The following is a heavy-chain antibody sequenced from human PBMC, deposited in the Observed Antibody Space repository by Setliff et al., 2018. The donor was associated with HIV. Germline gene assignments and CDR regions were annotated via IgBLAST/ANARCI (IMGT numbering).Heavy chain of an antibody. CDR1: GFMFSSHG. D-gene: IGHD3-22*01. CDR3: AKDISGYSY. V-gene: IGHV3-30*02. J-gene: IGHJ4*02. Sequence: GESLKISCVASGFMFSSHGMHWVRQAPGKGLECLAFIRADGINKYHADSVKGRFTISRDNSKNTLYLEMNNLRTEDTAVYYCAKDISGYSYWGQGTPVTVPQ. CDR2: IRADGINK.